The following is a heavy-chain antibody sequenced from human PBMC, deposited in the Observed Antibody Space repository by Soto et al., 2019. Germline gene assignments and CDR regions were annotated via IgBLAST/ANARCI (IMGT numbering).Heavy chain of an antibody. D-gene: IGHD3-10*01. V-gene: IGHV4-34*01. Sequence: QVQLQQWGAGLLKPSETLSLTCAVYGGSFSGYYWSWIRQPPGKGLEWIGEINHSGSTNYNPSLKSRVTISAHTSKNQFSLQLSSVTAADTAVYYCAHAAMVRGVPDAFDIWGQWTMVTVSS. J-gene: IGHJ3*02. CDR2: INHSGST. CDR1: GGSFSGYY. CDR3: AHAAMVRGVPDAFDI.